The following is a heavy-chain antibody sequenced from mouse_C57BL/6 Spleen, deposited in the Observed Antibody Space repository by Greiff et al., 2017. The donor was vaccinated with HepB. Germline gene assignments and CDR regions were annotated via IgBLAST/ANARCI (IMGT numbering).Heavy chain of an antibody. J-gene: IGHJ4*01. V-gene: IGHV1-81*01. Sequence: VKLMESGAELARPGASVKLSCKASGYTFTSYGISWVKQRTGQGLEWIGEIYPRSGNTYYNEKFKGKATLTADKSSSTAYMELRSLTSEDSAVYFCARDQLRLRSYAMDYWGQGTSVTVSS. CDR2: IYPRSGNT. D-gene: IGHD3-2*02. CDR3: ARDQLRLRSYAMDY. CDR1: GYTFTSYG.